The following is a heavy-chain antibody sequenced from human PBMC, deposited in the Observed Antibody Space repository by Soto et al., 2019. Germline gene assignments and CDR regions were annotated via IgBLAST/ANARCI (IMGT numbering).Heavy chain of an antibody. CDR1: VASLSGVY. CDR2: IDHSGIT. D-gene: IGHD3-10*01. Sequence: SETMSLTCADSVASLSGVYWSWIRQSPGKGLERIGEIDHSGITNHNPSLKSRVTISVDKSKNHFALKLSSVTAADTAVYYCARSDTMVRGVSQNDAFDIWGQGTMLTVSS. CDR3: ARSDTMVRGVSQNDAFDI. J-gene: IGHJ3*02. V-gene: IGHV4-34*01.